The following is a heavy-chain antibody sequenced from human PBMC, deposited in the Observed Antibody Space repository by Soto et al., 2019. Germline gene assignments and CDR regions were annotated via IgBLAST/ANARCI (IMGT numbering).Heavy chain of an antibody. Sequence: GGSLIISCAAAGFTFSSYSMNWVRQAPGKGLEWVSSISSSSSYIYYADSVKGRFTISRDNAKNSLYLQMNSMRAEDTAVYYCASDLVTPLDYWGQGTLVTVSS. CDR2: ISSSSSYI. CDR3: ASDLVTPLDY. J-gene: IGHJ4*02. V-gene: IGHV3-21*01. CDR1: GFTFSSYS. D-gene: IGHD2-21*02.